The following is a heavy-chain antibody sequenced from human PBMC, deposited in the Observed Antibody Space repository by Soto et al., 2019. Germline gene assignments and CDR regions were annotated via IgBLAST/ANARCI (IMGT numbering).Heavy chain of an antibody. CDR2: IYWDDDK. D-gene: IGHD2-2*02. Sequence: PTLVNPTQTLTLTCTFSGFSLSTSGVGVGWIRQPPGKALEWLALIYWDDDKRYSPSLKTTLTITKDTSKNQVVLTMTNMDPVYTAAYYFVRVSNTATPTVKTYYFVYGGQGTLVTVSS. CDR1: GFSLSTSGVG. CDR3: VRVSNTATPTVKTYYFVY. J-gene: IGHJ4*02. V-gene: IGHV2-5*02.